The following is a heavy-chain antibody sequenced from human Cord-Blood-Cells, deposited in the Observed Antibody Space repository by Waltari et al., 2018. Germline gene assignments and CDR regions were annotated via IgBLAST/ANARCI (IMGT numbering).Heavy chain of an antibody. CDR2: INHSGST. J-gene: IGHJ4*02. V-gene: IGHV4-34*01. D-gene: IGHD4-17*01. CDR3: ARLGVLMTTVTPDFDY. Sequence: QVQLQQWGAGLLKPSETLSLTCAVYGGSFSGYYCSWIRQPPGKGLEWIGEINHSGSTNYNPSLKSRVTISVDTSKNQFSLKLSSVTAADTAVYYCARLGVLMTTVTPDFDYWGQGTLVTVSS. CDR1: GGSFSGYY.